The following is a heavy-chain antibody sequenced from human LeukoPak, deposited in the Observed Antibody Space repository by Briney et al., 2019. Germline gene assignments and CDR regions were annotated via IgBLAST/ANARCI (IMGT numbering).Heavy chain of an antibody. D-gene: IGHD2-2*01. V-gene: IGHV3-7*03. CDR1: GFTFSSYW. CDR2: IRGDGSEK. J-gene: IGHJ4*02. Sequence: SRESLRLSCAASGFTFSSYWMTWVRQAPGKGLEWVANIRGDGSEKKYVDSVKGRFTISRDNAKNSLYLQMDNLRAEDTAMYYCARTSSITCYDYWGRGTLVTVSS. CDR3: ARTSSITCYDY.